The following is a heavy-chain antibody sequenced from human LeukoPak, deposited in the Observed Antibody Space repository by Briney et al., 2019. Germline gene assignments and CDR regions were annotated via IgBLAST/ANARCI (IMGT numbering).Heavy chain of an antibody. CDR2: ISSSSSYI. Sequence: GGSLRLSCAPPGFTFSSYSMTWVREAPGKVLEWVSSISSSSSYIYYADSVKGRFTISRDNAKNSLYLQMNSLRAEDTAVYYCARENGLDYDFWSGYLKYMDVWGKGTTVTVSS. CDR1: GFTFSSYS. V-gene: IGHV3-21*01. D-gene: IGHD3-3*01. J-gene: IGHJ6*03. CDR3: ARENGLDYDFWSGYLKYMDV.